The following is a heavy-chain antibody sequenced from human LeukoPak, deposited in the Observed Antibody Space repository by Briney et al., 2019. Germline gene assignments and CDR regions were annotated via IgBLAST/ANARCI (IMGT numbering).Heavy chain of an antibody. D-gene: IGHD4-17*01. CDR1: GGSISSSSYY. J-gene: IGHJ4*02. Sequence: SETLSLTCTVSGGSISSSSYYWGWIRQPPGKGLEWIGSIYYSGSTYYNPSLKSRVTISVDTSKNQFSLKLSSVTAADTAVYYCARVDDYGEWPFFDYWGQGTLVTVSS. CDR2: IYYSGST. V-gene: IGHV4-39*07. CDR3: ARVDDYGEWPFFDY.